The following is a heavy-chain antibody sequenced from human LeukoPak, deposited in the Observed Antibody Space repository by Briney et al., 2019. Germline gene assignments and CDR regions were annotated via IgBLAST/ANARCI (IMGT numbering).Heavy chain of an antibody. J-gene: IGHJ6*02. V-gene: IGHV3-21*01. Sequence: GGSLRLSCAASGFAFSSYSMNWVRQAPGKGLEWVSSISSSSSYIYYADSVKGRFTISRDNAKNSLYLQMNSLRAEDTAVYYCASSYYGTPHGMDVWGQGTTVTVSS. CDR1: GFAFSSYS. CDR3: ASSYYGTPHGMDV. D-gene: IGHD4-17*01. CDR2: ISSSSSYI.